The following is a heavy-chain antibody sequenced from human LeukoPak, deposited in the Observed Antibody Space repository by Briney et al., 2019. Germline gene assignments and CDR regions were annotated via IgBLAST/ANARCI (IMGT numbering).Heavy chain of an antibody. J-gene: IGHJ3*02. D-gene: IGHD3-3*01. CDR3: ARDFLTYYDVWSGYYDAFDI. CDR1: GYTFTTDG. CDR2: INPNIGGT. V-gene: IGHV1-2*02. Sequence: ASVKVSCKASGYTFTTDGINWVRQAPGHGLEWMGWINPNIGGTNYAQKFQGRVNMTSDKSISTAYMELSKLRSDDTAVYYCARDFLTYYDVWSGYYDAFDIWGQGTMVTVSS.